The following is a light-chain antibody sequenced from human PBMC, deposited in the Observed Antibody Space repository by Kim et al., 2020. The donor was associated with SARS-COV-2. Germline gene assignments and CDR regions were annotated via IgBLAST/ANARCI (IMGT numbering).Light chain of an antibody. V-gene: IGKV1-6*01. CDR1: QDIGND. Sequence: ASVGDGVPISCRSSQDIGNDLGWYQQKPGKAPKLLIYAASSLQSGVPSRFSGSGSGTDFTLTISSLQPEDFATYYCLQDYNYPWTFGQGTKVDIK. J-gene: IGKJ1*01. CDR2: AAS. CDR3: LQDYNYPWT.